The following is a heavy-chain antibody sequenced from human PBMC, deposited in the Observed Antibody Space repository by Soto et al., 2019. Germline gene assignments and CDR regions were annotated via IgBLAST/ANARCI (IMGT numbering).Heavy chain of an antibody. Sequence: GPSVKVSCTASGYTFTNYTMHWVRQAPGQRLEWMGWINGGNGYGRYSQKFQGRVTITRDTSASTAYMELSSLRSEDTAVYFCARDRFGDFDSWGQGTLVTVSS. J-gene: IGHJ5*01. CDR3: ARDRFGDFDS. V-gene: IGHV1-3*01. CDR2: INGGNGYG. D-gene: IGHD4-17*01. CDR1: GYTFTNYT.